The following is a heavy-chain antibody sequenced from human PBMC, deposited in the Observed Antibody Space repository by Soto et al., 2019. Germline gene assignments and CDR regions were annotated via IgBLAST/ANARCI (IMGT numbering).Heavy chain of an antibody. CDR3: ARGAMANFDY. Sequence: ASVKVSCKASGGTFGSQGIAWVRQAPGQGLEWMGGFIAMLGTPTYAKKVQGRAAISADESLTSSYLELRSLRSEDTGVYFCARGAMANFDYWGQGTVVTVSS. D-gene: IGHD5-18*01. CDR1: GGTFGSQG. V-gene: IGHV1-69*13. CDR2: FIAMLGTP. J-gene: IGHJ4*02.